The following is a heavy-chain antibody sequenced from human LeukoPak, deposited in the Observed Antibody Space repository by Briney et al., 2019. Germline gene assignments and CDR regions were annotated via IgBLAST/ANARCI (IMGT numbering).Heavy chain of an antibody. V-gene: IGHV3-21*01. Sequence: GGSLRLSCVASGFSFTTHAMGWARQAPGKGLEWLSSISSSSRYIYYAVSVKGRLTISRDNAKNSLYLHMDSLRAEDTAVYYCAREFTAMAFDYWGQGALVTVSS. CDR3: AREFTAMAFDY. D-gene: IGHD5-18*01. CDR1: GFSFTTHA. J-gene: IGHJ4*02. CDR2: ISSSSRYI.